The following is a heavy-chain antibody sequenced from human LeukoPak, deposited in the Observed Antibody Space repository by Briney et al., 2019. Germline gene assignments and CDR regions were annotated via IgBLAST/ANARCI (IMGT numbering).Heavy chain of an antibody. V-gene: IGHV3-30*02. J-gene: IGHJ4*02. Sequence: GGSLRLSCVASGFTFSTYGMHWVRQAPGKGLEWVTFIRYDGTNKYYAGSVKGRFTISRDNSKNTLYLQMNSLRAEDTAVYYCARGRKLGIDYWGQGTLVTVSS. CDR3: ARGRKLGIDY. CDR2: IRYDGTNK. D-gene: IGHD7-27*01. CDR1: GFTFSTYG.